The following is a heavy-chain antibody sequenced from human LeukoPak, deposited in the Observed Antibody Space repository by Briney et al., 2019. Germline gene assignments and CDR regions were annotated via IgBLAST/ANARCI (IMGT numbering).Heavy chain of an antibody. Sequence: GGSLRLSCAASGFTVSSNYMSWVRQAPGKGLEWVAVISYDGSNKYYADSVKGRFTISRDNSKNTLYLQMNSLRAEDTAVYYCARDEAGYFDYWGQGTLVTVSS. CDR1: GFTVSSNY. CDR2: ISYDGSNK. J-gene: IGHJ4*02. D-gene: IGHD3-10*01. CDR3: ARDEAGYFDY. V-gene: IGHV3-30-3*01.